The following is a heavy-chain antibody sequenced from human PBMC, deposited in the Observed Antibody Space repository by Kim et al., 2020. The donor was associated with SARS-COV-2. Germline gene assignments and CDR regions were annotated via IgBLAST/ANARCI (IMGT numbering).Heavy chain of an antibody. D-gene: IGHD2-15*01. V-gene: IGHV4-34*01. CDR3: ARGYRGCSGGSCYSSVRHY. CDR1: GGSFSGYY. CDR2: INHSGST. Sequence: SETLSLTCAVYGGSFSGYYWSWIRQPPGKGLEWIGEINHSGSTNYNPSLKSRVTISVDTSKNQFSLKLSSVTAADTAVYYCARGYRGCSGGSCYSSVRHYWGQGTLVSVSS. J-gene: IGHJ4*02.